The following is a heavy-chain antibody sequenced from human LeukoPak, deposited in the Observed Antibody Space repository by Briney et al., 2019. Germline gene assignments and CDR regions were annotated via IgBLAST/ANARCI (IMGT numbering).Heavy chain of an antibody. Sequence: SETLSLTCAVYGGSFSVYYWSWIRQPPGKGLEWIGEINHSGSTNYNPSLKSRVTISVDTSKNQFSLKLSSVTAADTAVYYCARTPGYSSGWGGDYWGQGTLVTVSS. CDR2: INHSGST. J-gene: IGHJ4*02. CDR3: ARTPGYSSGWGGDY. CDR1: GGSFSVYY. V-gene: IGHV4-34*01. D-gene: IGHD6-19*01.